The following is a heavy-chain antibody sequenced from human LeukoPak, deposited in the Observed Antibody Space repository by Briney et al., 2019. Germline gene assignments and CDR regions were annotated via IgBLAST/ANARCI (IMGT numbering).Heavy chain of an antibody. D-gene: IGHD4-17*01. CDR1: GYTVTTYG. J-gene: IGHJ6*03. Sequence: ASVKVSCTASGYTVTTYGINWVRQAPGQGLEWMGWISAYSGHTKYAQRLQGRVTMTTDTSTNTAYMQLTSLRSDDTAVYYCARDVSTVTTRGDHYYYIDVWGNGATVTVSS. CDR2: ISAYSGHT. V-gene: IGHV1-18*01. CDR3: ARDVSTVTTRGDHYYYIDV.